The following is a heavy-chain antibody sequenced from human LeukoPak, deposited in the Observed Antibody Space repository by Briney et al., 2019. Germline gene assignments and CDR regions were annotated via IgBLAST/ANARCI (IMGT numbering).Heavy chain of an antibody. CDR3: ARKAGASSFRPLDC. CDR1: GGSISNYY. Sequence: PSETLSLTCTVSGGSISNYYWSWIRQPAGKGLEWIGRISNSGSTNYNLVHKSRVTMSVDTSKKQFSVRLSSVTAADTAMYYCARKAGASSFRPLDCWGQGVLVSVSS. D-gene: IGHD1-26*01. V-gene: IGHV4-4*07. J-gene: IGHJ4*02. CDR2: ISNSGST.